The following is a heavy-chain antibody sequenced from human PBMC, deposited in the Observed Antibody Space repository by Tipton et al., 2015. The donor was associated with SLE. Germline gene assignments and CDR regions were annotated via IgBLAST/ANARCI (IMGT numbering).Heavy chain of an antibody. CDR3: ARGLYGSIVVVLTEYYYYGMDV. CDR2: INHSGGI. CDR1: GGSFSGYY. V-gene: IGHV4-34*01. D-gene: IGHD2-15*01. Sequence: TLSLTCAVYGGSFSGYYWSWIRQPPGKGLEWIGEINHSGGINYNPSLKSRVTISVDTSKNQFSLKLSSVTAADTAVYYCARGLYGSIVVVLTEYYYYGMDVWGQGTTVTVSS. J-gene: IGHJ6*02.